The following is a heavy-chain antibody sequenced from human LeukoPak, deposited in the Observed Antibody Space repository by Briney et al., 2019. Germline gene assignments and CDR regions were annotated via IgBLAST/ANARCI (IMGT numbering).Heavy chain of an antibody. CDR3: ARDPPSWRELGREAFDI. Sequence: SVKVSCKASGGTFSSYAISWARQAPGQGLEWMGGIIPIFGTANYAQKFQGRVTITADESTSTAYMELSSLRSEDTAVYYCARDPPSWRELGREAFDIWGQGTMVTVSS. CDR1: GGTFSSYA. V-gene: IGHV1-69*13. J-gene: IGHJ3*02. CDR2: IIPIFGTA. D-gene: IGHD1-26*01.